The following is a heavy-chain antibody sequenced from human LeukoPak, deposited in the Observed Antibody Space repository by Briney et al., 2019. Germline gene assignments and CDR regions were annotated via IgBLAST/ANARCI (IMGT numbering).Heavy chain of an antibody. CDR2: IHHSGST. D-gene: IGHD6-13*01. CDR1: GDSLSSSNW. V-gene: IGHV4-4*02. CDR3: ARAYSSSWYYNWFDP. Sequence: SGTLSLTCAVSGDSLSSSNWWTWVRPSPGKGLEWIGEIHHSGSTNYNPSLKSRVTISVDRSKSQFSLKLNSVTAADTAMYYCARAYSSSWYYNWFDPWGQGTLVTVSS. J-gene: IGHJ5*02.